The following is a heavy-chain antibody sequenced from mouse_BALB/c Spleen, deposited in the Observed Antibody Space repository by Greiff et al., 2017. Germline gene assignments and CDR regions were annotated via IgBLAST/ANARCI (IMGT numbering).Heavy chain of an antibody. Sequence: VQLQQPGAELVKPGAPVKLSCKASGYTFTSYWMNWVKQRPGRGLEWIGRIDPSDSETHYNQKFKDKATLTVDKSSSTAYIQLSSLTSEDSAVYYCARRGTGSYYYAMDYWGQGTSVTVSS. CDR1: GYTFTSYW. CDR2: IDPSDSET. D-gene: IGHD4-1*01. CDR3: ARRGTGSYYYAMDY. V-gene: IGHV1-69*02. J-gene: IGHJ4*01.